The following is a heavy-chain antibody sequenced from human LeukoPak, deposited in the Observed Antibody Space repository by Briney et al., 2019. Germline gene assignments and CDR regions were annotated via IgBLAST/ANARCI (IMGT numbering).Heavy chain of an antibody. Sequence: GGSLRLPCAASGFTFSSYAMHWVRQAPGKGLEWVAYIQYDGSNEQYAHSVKGRFRISRDSSKNMLYLQMNSLRAEDTAVYYCAKDRCSDGIGCFYYYMDVWGKGTTVTISS. V-gene: IGHV3-30*04. J-gene: IGHJ6*03. CDR2: IQYDGSNE. D-gene: IGHD2-15*01. CDR1: GFTFSSYA. CDR3: AKDRCSDGIGCFYYYMDV.